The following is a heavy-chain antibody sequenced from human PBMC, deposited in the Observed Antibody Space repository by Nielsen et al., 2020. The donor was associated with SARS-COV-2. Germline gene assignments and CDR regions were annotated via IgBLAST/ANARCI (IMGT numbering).Heavy chain of an antibody. CDR3: ARARATIFGLVMSYGMDV. CDR2: INPNSGGT. Sequence: ASVKVSCKASGYTFTSYGISWVRQAPGQGLEWMGWINPNSGGTNYAQKFQGRVTMTRDTSISTVYMELTSDDTAVYYCARARATIFGLVMSYGMDVWGQGTTVTVSS. D-gene: IGHD3/OR15-3a*01. J-gene: IGHJ6*02. V-gene: IGHV1-2*02. CDR1: GYTFTSYG.